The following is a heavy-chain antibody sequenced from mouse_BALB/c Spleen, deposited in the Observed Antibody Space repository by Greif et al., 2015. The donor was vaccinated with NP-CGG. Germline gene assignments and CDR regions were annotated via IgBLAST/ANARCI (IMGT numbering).Heavy chain of an antibody. CDR3: ARYGNWFAY. CDR2: ISSGGGST. J-gene: IGHJ3*01. V-gene: IGHV5-12-1*01. D-gene: IGHD2-1*01. Sequence: EVMLVEPGGGLVKPGGSLKLSCAASGFAFSSYDMSWVRQTPEKRLEWVAYISSGGGSTYYPDTVKGRFTISRDNAKNTLYLQMSSLKSEDTAMYYCARYGNWFAYWGQGTLVTVSA. CDR1: GFAFSSYD.